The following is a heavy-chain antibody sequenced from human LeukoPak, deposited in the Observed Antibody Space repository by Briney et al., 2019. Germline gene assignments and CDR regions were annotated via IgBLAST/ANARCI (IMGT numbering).Heavy chain of an antibody. CDR2: IFSSGST. CDR3: ASMIAARPGADY. Sequence: SETLSLTCTVSGGSISSSNYYWGWIRQPPGKGLEWIGSIFSSGSTYYNPSLKSRVTISVDTSKNQFSLKLSSVTAADTAVYYCASMIAARPGADYWGQGTLVTVSS. D-gene: IGHD6-6*01. CDR1: GGSISSSNYY. J-gene: IGHJ4*02. V-gene: IGHV4-39*07.